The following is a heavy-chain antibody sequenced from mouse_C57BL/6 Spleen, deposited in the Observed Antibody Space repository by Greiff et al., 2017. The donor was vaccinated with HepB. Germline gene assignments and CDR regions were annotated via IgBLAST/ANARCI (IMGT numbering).Heavy chain of an antibody. D-gene: IGHD2-14*01. J-gene: IGHJ3*01. CDR1: GYTFTSYW. Sequence: QVQLQQPGAELVKPGASVKLSCKASGYTFTSYWMQWVKQRPGQGLEWIGEIDPSVSYTNYNQKFKGKATLTVDTSSSTAYMQLSSRTSEDSAVYYCAAYYKYFAYWGQGTLVTVSA. CDR2: IDPSVSYT. V-gene: IGHV1-50*01. CDR3: AAYYKYFAY.